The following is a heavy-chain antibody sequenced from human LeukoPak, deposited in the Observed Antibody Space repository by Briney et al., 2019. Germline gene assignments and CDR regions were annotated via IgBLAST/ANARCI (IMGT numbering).Heavy chain of an antibody. CDR2: INSDGSST. J-gene: IGHJ4*02. CDR3: ARDPYYYDSSGYWGY. CDR1: GFTFSSYW. Sequence: GGSLRLSCAASGFTFSSYWMRWVRQAPGKGLVWVSRINSDGSSTSYADSVKGRFTISKDNAKNTLYLQMNSLRAEDTAVYYCARDPYYYDSSGYWGYWGQGALVTVSS. V-gene: IGHV3-74*01. D-gene: IGHD3-22*01.